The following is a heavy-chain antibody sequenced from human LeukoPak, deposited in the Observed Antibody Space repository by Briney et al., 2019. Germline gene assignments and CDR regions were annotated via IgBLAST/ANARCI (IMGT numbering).Heavy chain of an antibody. Sequence: HPGRSLRLSCAASGFTFDDYAMHWVRQAPGKGLEWVSGISWNSGSIGYADSVKGRFTISRDNAKNSLYLQMNSLRAEDTAVYYCARGPDDFWSGYYSELDFDYWGQGTLVTVSS. CDR2: ISWNSGSI. J-gene: IGHJ4*02. V-gene: IGHV3-9*01. D-gene: IGHD3-3*01. CDR3: ARGPDDFWSGYYSELDFDY. CDR1: GFTFDDYA.